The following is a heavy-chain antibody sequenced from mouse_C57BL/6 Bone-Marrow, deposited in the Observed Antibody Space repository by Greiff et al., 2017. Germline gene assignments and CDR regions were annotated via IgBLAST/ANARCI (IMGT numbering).Heavy chain of an antibody. CDR1: GYTFTSYW. V-gene: IGHV1-50*01. D-gene: IGHD1-1*01. Sequence: QVQLQQPGAELVKPGASVKLSCKASGYTFTSYWMPWVKQRPGQGLEWIGEIDPSDSYTNYNQKFKGKATLTVDTSSSTAYMQLSSLTSEDSAVYYCAREYYGSYYYAMDYGGQGTSVTVSS. CDR3: AREYYGSYYYAMDY. J-gene: IGHJ4*01. CDR2: IDPSDSYT.